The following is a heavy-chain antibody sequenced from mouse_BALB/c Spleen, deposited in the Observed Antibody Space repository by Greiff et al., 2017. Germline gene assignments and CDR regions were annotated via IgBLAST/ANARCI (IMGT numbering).Heavy chain of an antibody. Sequence: VQLQQSGAELVKPGASVKLSCTASGFNIKDTYMHWVKQRPEQGLEWIGRIDPANGNTKYDPKFQGKATITADTSSNTAYLQLSSLTSEDTAVYYCASSETTATYWYFDVWGAGTTVTVSS. V-gene: IGHV14-3*02. J-gene: IGHJ1*01. CDR3: ASSETTATYWYFDV. CDR2: IDPANGNT. D-gene: IGHD1-2*01. CDR1: GFNIKDTY.